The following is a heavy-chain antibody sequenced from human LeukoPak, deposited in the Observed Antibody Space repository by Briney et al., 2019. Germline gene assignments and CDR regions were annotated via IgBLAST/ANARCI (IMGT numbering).Heavy chain of an antibody. CDR1: GGSFSGYY. CDR2: INHSGST. J-gene: IGHJ4*02. CDR3: ARGYFDWLFYDY. V-gene: IGHV4-34*01. Sequence: SETLSLTCAVYGGSFSGYYWSWIRQPPGKGLEWIGEINHSGSTNYNPSLKSRVTISVDTSKNQFSLKLSSVTAADTAVYYCARGYFDWLFYDYWGQGTLVTVSS. D-gene: IGHD3-9*01.